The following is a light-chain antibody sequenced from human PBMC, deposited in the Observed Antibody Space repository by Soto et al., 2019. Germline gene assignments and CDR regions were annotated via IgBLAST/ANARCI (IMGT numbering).Light chain of an antibody. CDR3: QQYGSLWT. Sequence: EIVLTQSPGTLSLSPGERATLSCRASQSVSSSYLAWYQQKPGQAPRLLIYGASSRATGIPDRFSGSGSGTDVTLTISRLEPEDCAVYYCQQYGSLWTFGQGTKVEIK. J-gene: IGKJ1*01. V-gene: IGKV3-20*01. CDR2: GAS. CDR1: QSVSSSY.